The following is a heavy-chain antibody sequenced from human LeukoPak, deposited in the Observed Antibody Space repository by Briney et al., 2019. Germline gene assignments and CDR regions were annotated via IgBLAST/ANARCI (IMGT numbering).Heavy chain of an antibody. V-gene: IGHV4-59*01. CDR3: ARLARLTLIRGVTGYHSLDV. J-gene: IGHJ6*04. D-gene: IGHD3-10*01. CDR2: IYYSGTT. Sequence: SETLSLTCIVSGGSMDSFYWSWIRQSPGGGLEWIGYIYYSGTTNYNPSLRSRLTISVDTYKNQFSLKLSSVTAADTAVYYCARLARLTLIRGVTGYHSLDVWGEGTKVTVSS. CDR1: GGSMDSFY.